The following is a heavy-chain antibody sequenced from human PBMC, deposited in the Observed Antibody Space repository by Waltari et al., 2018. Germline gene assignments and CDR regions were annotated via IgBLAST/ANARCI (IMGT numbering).Heavy chain of an antibody. V-gene: IGHV3-23*01. CDR1: GFTFSSYA. J-gene: IGHJ4*02. CDR3: AKDMGYYDSSRGY. CDR2: ISGCGGST. Sequence: EVQLLESGGGLVQPGGSLRLSCAASGFTFSSYAMSWVRQAPGKGLEWVSAISGCGGSTYYADSVKGRFTISRDNSKNTLYLQMNSLRAEDTAVYYCAKDMGYYDSSRGYWGQGTLVTVSS. D-gene: IGHD3-22*01.